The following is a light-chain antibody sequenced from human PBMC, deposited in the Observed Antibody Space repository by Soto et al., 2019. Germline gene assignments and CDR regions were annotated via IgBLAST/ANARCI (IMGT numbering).Light chain of an antibody. Sequence: VMTRSPATLSVSPGERATLSCRASQSVSSNLAWYQQKPGQAPRLLIYGASNRATGIPDRFSGSGSGTDFTLTVSRLEPEDFAVYYCQQYGSSPRTFGQGTKVDIK. V-gene: IGKV3-20*01. CDR1: QSVSSN. CDR2: GAS. J-gene: IGKJ1*01. CDR3: QQYGSSPRT.